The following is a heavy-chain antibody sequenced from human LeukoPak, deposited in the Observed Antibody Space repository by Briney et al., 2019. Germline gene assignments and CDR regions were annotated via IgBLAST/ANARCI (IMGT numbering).Heavy chain of an antibody. V-gene: IGHV6-1*01. CDR1: GDSVSSNSGS. CDR3: AREKASMLYY. CDR2: TYYRSKWYN. J-gene: IGHJ4*02. D-gene: IGHD2/OR15-2a*01. Sequence: SQTLSLTCAISGDSVSSNSGSWHWIRQSPSRGLEWLGRTYYRSKWYNDYAVSVNSRITINPDASNNQLSLQLNSVTPEDTAVYYCAREKASMLYYWGQGTLVTVSS.